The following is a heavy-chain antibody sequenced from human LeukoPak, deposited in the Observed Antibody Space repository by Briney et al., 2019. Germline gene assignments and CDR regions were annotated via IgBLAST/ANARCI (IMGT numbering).Heavy chain of an antibody. D-gene: IGHD2-15*01. J-gene: IGHJ2*01. CDR3: ARDQYCSGGSCYSLGFDL. CDR1: GGSISSSNW. CDR2: IYHSGGT. V-gene: IGHV4-4*02. Sequence: SETLSLTCAVSGGSISSSNWWSWVRQPPGKGLEWIGEIYHSGGTNYNPSLKSRVTISVDKSKNQFSLKLSSVTAADTAVYYCARDQYCSGGSCYSLGFDLWGRGTLVTVSS.